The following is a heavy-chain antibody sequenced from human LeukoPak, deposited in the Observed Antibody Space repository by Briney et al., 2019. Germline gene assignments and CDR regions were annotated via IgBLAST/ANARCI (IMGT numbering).Heavy chain of an antibody. V-gene: IGHV7-4-1*02. CDR1: GYTFTGYY. CDR3: ARENIVVVPAAITGFDP. J-gene: IGHJ5*02. CDR2: INTNTGNP. D-gene: IGHD2-2*01. Sequence: ASVKVSCKASGYTFTGYYMHWVRQAPGQGLEWMGWINTNTGNPTYAQGFTGRFVFSLDTSVSTAYLQISSLKAEDTAVYYCARENIVVVPAAITGFDPWGQGTLVTVSS.